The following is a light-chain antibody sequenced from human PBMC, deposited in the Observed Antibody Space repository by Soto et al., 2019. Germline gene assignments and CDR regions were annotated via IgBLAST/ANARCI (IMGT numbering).Light chain of an antibody. CDR2: DVS. J-gene: IGLJ1*01. V-gene: IGLV2-14*01. CDR3: ASYITSSTYV. CDR1: SSDVGGYSY. Sequence: QSVLTQPASVSGSPGQSIAISCTGTSSDVGGYSYVSWYQQQPGKAPKLVISDVSNRPSGVSDRFSGSKSGNTASLTISGLQTEDEADYYCASYITSSTYVLGTGTKVTVL.